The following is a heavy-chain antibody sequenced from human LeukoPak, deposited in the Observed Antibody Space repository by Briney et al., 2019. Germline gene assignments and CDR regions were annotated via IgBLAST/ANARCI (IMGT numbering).Heavy chain of an antibody. Sequence: ASVKVSCKVSGYTLTELSMHWVRQAPGKGLEWMGGFDPEDGETIYAQKFQGRVTMTEDTSTDTAYMELSSLRSEGTAVYYCATEVCSGGSCYHTFDYWGQGTLVTVSS. CDR1: GYTLTELS. D-gene: IGHD2-15*01. CDR3: ATEVCSGGSCYHTFDY. J-gene: IGHJ4*02. V-gene: IGHV1-24*01. CDR2: FDPEDGET.